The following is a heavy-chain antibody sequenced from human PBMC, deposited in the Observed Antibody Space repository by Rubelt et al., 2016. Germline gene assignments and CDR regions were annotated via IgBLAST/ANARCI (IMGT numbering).Heavy chain of an antibody. CDR3: AKDRHIYGSSPFDY. J-gene: IGHJ4*02. Sequence: GGGLVQPGGSLRLSCAASGFTFSTYAMTWVRQAPGKGLEWVSGLSGSGDTTYYADSVTGRFTISRDNSKNTLYLQMNSLRAEDTAVYYCAKDRHIYGSSPFDYWGQGTLVTVSS. CDR1: GFTFSTYA. V-gene: IGHV3-23*01. CDR2: LSGSGDTT. D-gene: IGHD5-18*01.